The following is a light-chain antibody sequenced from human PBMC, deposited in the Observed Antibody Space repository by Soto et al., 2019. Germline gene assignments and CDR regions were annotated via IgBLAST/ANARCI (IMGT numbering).Light chain of an antibody. CDR3: SSFTSSGTL. Sequence: QSALTQPATVSGSPGQPITISCTGTSSDVGGYDYVSWYQQHPGKVPKLIIYEVSIRASGVSNRFSASKSANTASLTISGFQPEDEADYYCSSFTSSGTLFGGGTKLTVL. CDR1: SSDVGGYDY. J-gene: IGLJ3*02. V-gene: IGLV2-14*01. CDR2: EVS.